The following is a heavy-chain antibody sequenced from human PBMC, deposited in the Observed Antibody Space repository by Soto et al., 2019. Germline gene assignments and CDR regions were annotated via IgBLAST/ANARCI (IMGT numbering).Heavy chain of an antibody. D-gene: IGHD4-17*01. Sequence: QVQLVQSGAEVKKPGASVKVSCKASGYTFTSYGISWVRQAPGQGLEWMGRINAYNGNTNYAPKLQGRVTMTTDTSTSTAYMELRSLRSDDTAVYYCASDLTTVTTNDSVDIWGQGTMVTVSS. CDR3: ASDLTTVTTNDSVDI. CDR2: INAYNGNT. CDR1: GYTFTSYG. V-gene: IGHV1-18*01. J-gene: IGHJ3*02.